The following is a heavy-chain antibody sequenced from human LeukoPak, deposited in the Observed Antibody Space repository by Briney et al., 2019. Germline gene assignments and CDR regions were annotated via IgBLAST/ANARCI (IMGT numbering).Heavy chain of an antibody. Sequence: GRSLRLSCAASGFTFSSYGMHWVRQAPGKGLEWVAVIWYDGSNKHYADSVKGRFTISRDNSKNTLYLQMNSLRAEDTAVYYCARDGRYCSGGSCYSHGMDVWGKGTTVTVSS. CDR3: ARDGRYCSGGSCYSHGMDV. D-gene: IGHD2-15*01. CDR1: GFTFSSYG. J-gene: IGHJ6*04. V-gene: IGHV3-33*01. CDR2: IWYDGSNK.